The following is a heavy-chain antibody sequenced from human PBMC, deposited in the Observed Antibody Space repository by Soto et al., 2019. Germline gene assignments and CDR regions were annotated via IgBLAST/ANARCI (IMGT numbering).Heavy chain of an antibody. V-gene: IGHV1-18*01. D-gene: IGHD2-15*01. J-gene: IGHJ4*02. CDR2: ISAYNGNT. CDR1: GYTFTSYG. CDR3: AREEEGYCSGGSCYFFDY. Sequence: QVQLVQSGAEVKKPGASVKVSCKASGYTFTSYGISWVRQAPGQGLEWMGWISAYNGNTNYAQKLQGRVTMTTDTSTSTAYMDLRSLRSDDTAVYYCAREEEGYCSGGSCYFFDYWGQGTLVTVSS.